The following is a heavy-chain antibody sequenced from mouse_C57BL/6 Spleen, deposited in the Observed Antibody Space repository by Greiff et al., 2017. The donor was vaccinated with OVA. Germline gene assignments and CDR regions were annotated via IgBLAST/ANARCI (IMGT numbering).Heavy chain of an antibody. Sequence: VQLQQPGAELVKPGASVKLSCKASGYTFTSYWMQWVKQRPGQGLEWIGEIYPSDSYTNYNQKFKGKATLTVDTSSSTAYMQLSSLTSEDSAVYYCARGNYYGSSLYFDYWGQGTTLTVSS. CDR2: IYPSDSYT. CDR1: GYTFTSYW. V-gene: IGHV1-50*01. CDR3: ARGNYYGSSLYFDY. D-gene: IGHD1-1*01. J-gene: IGHJ2*01.